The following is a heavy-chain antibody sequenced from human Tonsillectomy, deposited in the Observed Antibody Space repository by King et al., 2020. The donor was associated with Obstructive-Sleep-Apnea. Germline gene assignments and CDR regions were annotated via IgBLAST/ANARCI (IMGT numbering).Heavy chain of an antibody. Sequence: QLVQSGPEVKKPGTSVKVSCKASGFTFTSSAIQWVLQARGQRLEWVGGIVVGSGNTNYAQKFPERVTITRDMSTSTAYMELSSLRSEDTAVYYCAARWSSSGYFDYWGQGTLVTVSS. V-gene: IGHV1-58*02. CDR3: AARWSSSGYFDY. CDR2: IVVGSGNT. J-gene: IGHJ4*02. D-gene: IGHD3-22*01. CDR1: GFTFTSSA.